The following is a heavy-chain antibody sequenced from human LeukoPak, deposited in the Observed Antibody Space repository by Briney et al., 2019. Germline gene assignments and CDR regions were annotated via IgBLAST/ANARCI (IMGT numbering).Heavy chain of an antibody. CDR3: AREWLRKNYYYSSGYAY. V-gene: IGHV1-8*01. D-gene: IGHD3-22*01. J-gene: IGHJ4*02. Sequence: ASVKLSCKASGYTFTSYDINWVRQATGQGLEWMGWMNPNSGNTSYAQQFQGRVTMTRNTTISTAYMELSSLISEDTAVYYCAREWLRKNYYYSSGYAYWGQGTLVTVSS. CDR1: GYTFTSYD. CDR2: MNPNSGNT.